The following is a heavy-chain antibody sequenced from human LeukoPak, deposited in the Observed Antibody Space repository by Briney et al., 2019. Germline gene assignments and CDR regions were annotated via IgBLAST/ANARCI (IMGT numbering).Heavy chain of an antibody. V-gene: IGHV4-59*01. Sequence: KPSETLSLTCTVSGGSISSYYWSWIRQPPGKGLEGIGYIYYSGSTNYNPSLKSRVTISVDTSKNQFSLKLSSVTAADTAVYYCARATPYYYDSSGYWKYYYYYGMDVWGQGTTVTVSS. CDR1: GGSISSYY. D-gene: IGHD3-22*01. CDR2: IYYSGST. J-gene: IGHJ6*02. CDR3: ARATPYYYDSSGYWKYYYYYGMDV.